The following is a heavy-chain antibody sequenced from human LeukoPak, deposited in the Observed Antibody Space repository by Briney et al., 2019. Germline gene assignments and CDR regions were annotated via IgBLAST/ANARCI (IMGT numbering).Heavy chain of an antibody. J-gene: IGHJ4*02. CDR1: GYTFTGYY. CDR2: INPNSGGT. D-gene: IGHD6-13*01. Sequence: GASVKVSCKASGYTFTGYYMHWVRQAPGQGLEWMGWINPNSGGTNYAQKLQGRVTMTRDTSISTAYMELSRLRSDDTAVYYCARGSLAAAGSFDYWGQGTLVTVSS. V-gene: IGHV1-2*02. CDR3: ARGSLAAAGSFDY.